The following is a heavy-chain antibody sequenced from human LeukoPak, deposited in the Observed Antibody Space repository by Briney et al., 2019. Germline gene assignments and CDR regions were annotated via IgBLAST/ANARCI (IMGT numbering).Heavy chain of an antibody. CDR2: IIPIFGTA. Sequence: SVKVSCKASGGTFSSYAISWVRQAPGQGLEWMGGIIPIFGTANYAQKFQGRVTITTDESTSTTYMELSSLRSEDTAVYYCAREPGRIAAAERSYFDYWGQGTLVTVSS. J-gene: IGHJ4*02. V-gene: IGHV1-69*05. CDR3: AREPGRIAAAERSYFDY. D-gene: IGHD6-13*01. CDR1: GGTFSSYA.